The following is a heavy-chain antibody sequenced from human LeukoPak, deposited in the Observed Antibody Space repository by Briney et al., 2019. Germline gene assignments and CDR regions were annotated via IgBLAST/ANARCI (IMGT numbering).Heavy chain of an antibody. CDR2: ISGDGSTT. CDR3: ASGLVRGVGDAFDI. V-gene: IGHV3-74*01. D-gene: IGHD3-10*01. CDR1: GFTLSSYW. Sequence: GGSLRLSCAASGFTLSSYWMHWVRQGPGKGLVWVSCISGDGSTTTYADSVKGRFTISRDNAKNTLYLQMNSLRAEDTAVYYCASGLVRGVGDAFDIWGQGTMVTVSS. J-gene: IGHJ3*02.